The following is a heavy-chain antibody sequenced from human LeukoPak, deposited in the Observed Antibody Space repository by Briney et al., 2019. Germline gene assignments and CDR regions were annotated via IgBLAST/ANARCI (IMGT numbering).Heavy chain of an antibody. Sequence: PGGSLRLSCAASGFNFDDYAMHWVRHVPGKGLEWVSYISSSGSTIYYADSVKGRFTISRDNAKNSLYLQMNSLRAEDTAVYYCARAGYSSYFHNYYMDVWGKGTTVTVSS. CDR1: GFNFDDYA. J-gene: IGHJ6*03. CDR3: ARAGYSSYFHNYYMDV. D-gene: IGHD6-13*01. CDR2: ISSSGSTI. V-gene: IGHV3-11*01.